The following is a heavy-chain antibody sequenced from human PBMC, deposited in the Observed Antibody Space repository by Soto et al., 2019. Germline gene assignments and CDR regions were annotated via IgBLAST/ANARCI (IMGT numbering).Heavy chain of an antibody. D-gene: IGHD2-21*02. J-gene: IGHJ4*02. CDR3: AKDDVAGDGLWLVSD. CDR1: GFSFNKYA. Sequence: GGSLRLSCVGSGFSFNKYAMIWVGQAPGKGQEWVSGITGSGNTIEYTASVKGRFTISRDNSKNTVYLQMDGLRAEDTAMYYCAKDDVAGDGLWLVSDWGQGIPVTVSS. V-gene: IGHV3-23*01. CDR2: ITGSGNTI.